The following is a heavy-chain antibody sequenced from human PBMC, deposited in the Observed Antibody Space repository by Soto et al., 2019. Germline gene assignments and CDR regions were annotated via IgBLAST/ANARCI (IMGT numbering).Heavy chain of an antibody. D-gene: IGHD6-6*01. J-gene: IGHJ5*02. CDR1: GGSISSYY. CDR3: ARERPDGARLDP. CDR2: IYDSGST. Sequence: PSETLSLTCTVSGGSISSYYWSWIRQPPGKGLEWIGYIYDSGSTSYNPSLKSRVTISEDTSKNQFSLKLSSVTAADTAVYYCARERPDGARLDPWGQGTLVTVSS. V-gene: IGHV4-59*12.